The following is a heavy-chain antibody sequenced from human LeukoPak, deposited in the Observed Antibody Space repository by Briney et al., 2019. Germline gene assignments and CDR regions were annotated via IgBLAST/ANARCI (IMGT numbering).Heavy chain of an antibody. V-gene: IGHV1-18*01. Sequence: ASVKVSCKASGYTFTSYGISWVRQAPGQGLEWMGWISAYNGNTNYAQKLQGRVTMTTDTSTSTAYMELRSLRSDDTAVYYCARDSRLTMVRGVYYYMDVWGKGTTVTISS. D-gene: IGHD3-10*01. CDR1: GYTFTSYG. CDR2: ISAYNGNT. CDR3: ARDSRLTMVRGVYYYMDV. J-gene: IGHJ6*03.